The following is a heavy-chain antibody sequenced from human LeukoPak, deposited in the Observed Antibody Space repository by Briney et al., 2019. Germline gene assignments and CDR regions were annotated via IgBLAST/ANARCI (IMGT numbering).Heavy chain of an antibody. CDR1: GYSFSSYC. CDR3: ARPPSRAAPGPFDY. V-gene: IGHV5-51*01. Sequence: GESLKISCNASGYSFSSYCIGWVRHTPGKGLEWMGTIFPGDSDTRYTPSFQGQVTISADKSISTAYLQWSSLKASDTAMYYCARPPSRAAPGPFDYWGKGTRVPVSS. D-gene: IGHD6-13*01. CDR2: IFPGDSDT. J-gene: IGHJ4*02.